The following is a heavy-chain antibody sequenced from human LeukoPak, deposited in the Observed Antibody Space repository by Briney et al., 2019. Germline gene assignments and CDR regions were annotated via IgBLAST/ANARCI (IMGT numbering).Heavy chain of an antibody. D-gene: IGHD4-17*01. J-gene: IGHJ4*02. CDR3: ARSETTVTTPFDY. CDR1: GFTFSSYE. V-gene: IGHV3-48*03. CDR2: ISSSGSTI. Sequence: PGGSLRLSCAASGFTFSSYEMNWVRQAPGKGLEWVSYISSSGSTIYYADSVKGRFTISRDNAKNSLYLQMNSLRAEDTAVYYCARSETTVTTPFDYWGQGTLVTVSS.